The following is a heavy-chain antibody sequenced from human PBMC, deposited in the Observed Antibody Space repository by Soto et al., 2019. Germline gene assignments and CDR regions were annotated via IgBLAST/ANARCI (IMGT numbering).Heavy chain of an antibody. Sequence: PGESLKISCKGSGYSFTSYWISWVRQMPGKGLEWMGRIDPSDSYTNYSPSFQGHVTISADKSISTAYLQWSSLKASDTAMYYCARLVDYDSSGEAGSGAFDIWGQGTMVTVSS. V-gene: IGHV5-10-1*01. J-gene: IGHJ3*02. D-gene: IGHD3-22*01. CDR2: IDPSDSYT. CDR3: ARLVDYDSSGEAGSGAFDI. CDR1: GYSFTSYW.